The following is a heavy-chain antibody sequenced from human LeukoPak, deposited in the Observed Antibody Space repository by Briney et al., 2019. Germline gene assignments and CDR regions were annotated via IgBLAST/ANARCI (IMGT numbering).Heavy chain of an antibody. CDR1: GFTFSSYE. CDR3: ARAPEVLWFGELSGYYYMDV. Sequence: PGGSLRLSCAASGFTFSSYEMIWVREAPGKGLEGVSYISSSGSTIYYADSVKGRFTISRDNAKNSLYLQMNSLRAEDTAVYYCARAPEVLWFGELSGYYYMDVWGKGTTVTVSS. CDR2: ISSSGSTI. J-gene: IGHJ6*03. D-gene: IGHD3-10*01. V-gene: IGHV3-48*03.